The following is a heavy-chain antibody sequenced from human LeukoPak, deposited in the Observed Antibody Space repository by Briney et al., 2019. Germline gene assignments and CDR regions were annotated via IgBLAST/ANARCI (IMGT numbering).Heavy chain of an antibody. CDR3: ARSWGIAVAALDY. Sequence: PGESLRLSCAASGFTFSSYGMHWVRQAPGKGLEWVAVISYDGSSKYYIDSVKGRFTISRDNSKNTLYLQMNSLRAEDTAVYYCARSWGIAVAALDYWGQGTLVTVSS. CDR2: ISYDGSSK. CDR1: GFTFSSYG. D-gene: IGHD6-19*01. V-gene: IGHV3-30*03. J-gene: IGHJ4*02.